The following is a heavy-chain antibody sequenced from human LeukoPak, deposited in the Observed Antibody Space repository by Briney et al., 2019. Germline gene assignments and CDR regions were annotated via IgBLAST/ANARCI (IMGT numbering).Heavy chain of an antibody. CDR1: GFTFSSYG. Sequence: PGGSLRLSCAASGFTFSSYGMPGVPQAPGKGLEGVAFIRYDGSNKYYADSVKGRFTISRDNSKNTLYLQMNSLRAEDTAVYYCAKDSVVVVAGDLFDYWGQGTLVTVSS. CDR2: IRYDGSNK. V-gene: IGHV3-30*02. CDR3: AKDSVVVVAGDLFDY. D-gene: IGHD2-15*01. J-gene: IGHJ4*02.